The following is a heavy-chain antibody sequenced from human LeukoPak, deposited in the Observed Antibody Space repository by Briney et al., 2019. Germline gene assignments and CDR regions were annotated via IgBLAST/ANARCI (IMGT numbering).Heavy chain of an antibody. Sequence: PGGSLRLSCAAYGFTFNDYYMSWVRQAPGKGLEWVSYISGSTSFTDYADSVKGRFTISRDNAKNSLSLQMNSLRAGDTAVYYCVRWRSGTYRFDCWGQGTLVTVSS. D-gene: IGHD1-26*01. V-gene: IGHV3-11*03. CDR1: GFTFNDYY. CDR2: ISGSTSFT. J-gene: IGHJ4*02. CDR3: VRWRSGTYRFDC.